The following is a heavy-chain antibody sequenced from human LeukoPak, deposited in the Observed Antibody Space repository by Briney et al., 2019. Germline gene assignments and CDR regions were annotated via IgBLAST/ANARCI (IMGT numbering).Heavy chain of an antibody. V-gene: IGHV4-39*07. CDR3: ARDGGRVGNWNDFDY. Sequence: SETLSLTCTVSGGSISSSSYYWGWIRQPPGKGLEWIGSIYYSGSTYYNPSLKSRVTISVDTSKNQFSLKLSSVTAADTAVYYCARDGGRVGNWNDFDYWGQGTLVTVSS. J-gene: IGHJ4*02. D-gene: IGHD1-1*01. CDR2: IYYSGST. CDR1: GGSISSSSYY.